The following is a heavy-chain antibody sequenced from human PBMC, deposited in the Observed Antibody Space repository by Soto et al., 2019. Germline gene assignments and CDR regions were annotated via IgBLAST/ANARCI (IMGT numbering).Heavy chain of an antibody. Sequence: QVQLVQSGAELRKSGASVKVSCKASGYPLSDNHIHWVRQAPGQGLEWMGWLNPHSGATAYAPKYQGRVTLTRDTSLSTSYMELSALKSDDTVVYYCATAKRGTVSLLADWGQGTLVTVSS. V-gene: IGHV1-2*02. CDR3: ATAKRGTVSLLAD. J-gene: IGHJ4*02. CDR1: GYPLSDNH. CDR2: LNPHSGAT. D-gene: IGHD4-4*01.